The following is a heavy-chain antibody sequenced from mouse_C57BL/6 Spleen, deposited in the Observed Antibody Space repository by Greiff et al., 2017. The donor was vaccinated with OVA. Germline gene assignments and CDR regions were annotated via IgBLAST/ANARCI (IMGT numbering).Heavy chain of an antibody. J-gene: IGHJ4*01. V-gene: IGHV1-85*01. D-gene: IGHD1-1*01. CDR1: GYTFTSYD. CDR3: ARSAYYYGSSYAMDY. CDR2: IYPRDGST. Sequence: QVQLKESGPELVKPGASVKLSCKASGYTFTSYDINWVKQRPGQGLEWIGWIYPRDGSTKYNEKFKGKATLTVDTSSSTAYMELHSLTSEDSAVYFCARSAYYYGSSYAMDYWGQGTSVTVSS.